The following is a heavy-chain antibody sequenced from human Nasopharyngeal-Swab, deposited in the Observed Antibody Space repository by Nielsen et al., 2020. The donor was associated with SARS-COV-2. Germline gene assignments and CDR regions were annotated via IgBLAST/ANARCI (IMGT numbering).Heavy chain of an antibody. CDR3: VRVGALRLAYFDQ. CDR1: DGYISSYY. V-gene: IGHV4-4*07. Sequence: SETLSLTCTVSDGYISSYYWSWIRQSAGKGLEWIGRIYASGSSNYNPSFNSRVTMSVNTSKNQFSLKLTSVTAADTAVYYCVRVGALRLAYFDQWGQGTLVTVSS. D-gene: IGHD3-16*01. J-gene: IGHJ4*02. CDR2: IYASGSS.